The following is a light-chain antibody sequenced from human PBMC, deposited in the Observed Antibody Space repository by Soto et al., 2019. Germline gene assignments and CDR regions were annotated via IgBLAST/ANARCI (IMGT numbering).Light chain of an antibody. Sequence: QSVLTPPPSASGTPGQRVTISCYGSGSNIAFDTVDWYQQLPGAAPKLLIYSNSQRPLGVPVRFSGSKSGTSASLAISGLQSEDEADDYRAAWDGSVYVFGIGTKVTVL. CDR1: GSNIAFDT. V-gene: IGLV1-44*01. CDR3: AAWDGSVYV. J-gene: IGLJ1*01. CDR2: SNS.